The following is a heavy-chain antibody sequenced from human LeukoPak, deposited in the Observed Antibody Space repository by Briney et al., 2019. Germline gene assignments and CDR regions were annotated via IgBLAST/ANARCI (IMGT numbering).Heavy chain of an antibody. D-gene: IGHD5-18*01. CDR2: IYGGGST. J-gene: IGHJ4*02. CDR1: GFTVSSNY. Sequence: GGSLRLSCAASGFTVSSNYMSWVRQAPGKGLEWVSVIYGGGSTYYADSVKGRFTISRDNSKNTLYLQMNSLRAEDTAVYYCARGETAMVLRGGHAPPDYWGQGTLVTVSS. CDR3: ARGETAMVLRGGHAPPDY. V-gene: IGHV3-53*01.